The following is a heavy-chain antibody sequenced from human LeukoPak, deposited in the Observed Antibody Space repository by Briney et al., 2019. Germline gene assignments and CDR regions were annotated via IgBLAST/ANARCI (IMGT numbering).Heavy chain of an antibody. CDR3: AKGHYGLDV. CDR1: GFTFSDHY. Sequence: PGGSLRLSCAASGFTFSDHYMSWSRQAPGKGLEWVSYISTTSSHTDYADSVKGRFTISRDDAKDSLFLQMNSLRAEDTAVYYCAKGHYGLDVWGQGTTVTVSS. J-gene: IGHJ6*02. V-gene: IGHV3-11*05. CDR2: ISTTSSHT.